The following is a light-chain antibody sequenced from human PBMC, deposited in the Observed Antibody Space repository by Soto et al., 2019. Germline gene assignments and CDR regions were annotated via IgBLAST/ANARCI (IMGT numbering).Light chain of an antibody. J-gene: IGKJ3*01. CDR1: QSVLYSSNNKNY. V-gene: IGKV4-1*01. Sequence: DIVMTQSPDSLAVSLGERATINCKSSQSVLYSSNNKNYLAWYQQKPGQPPKLLIYWASTRESGVPDRFSGSGSGTDFTITISSLQAEDVAVYYCQQYYSTPYISFGPGTKVDIK. CDR2: WAS. CDR3: QQYYSTPYIS.